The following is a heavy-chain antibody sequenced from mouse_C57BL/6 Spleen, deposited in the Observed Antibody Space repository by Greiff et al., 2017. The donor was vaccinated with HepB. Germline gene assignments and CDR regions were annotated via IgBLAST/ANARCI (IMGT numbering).Heavy chain of an antibody. V-gene: IGHV1-69*01. CDR1: GYTFTSYW. Sequence: VQLQQPGAELVMPGASVKLSCKASGYTFTSYWMHWVKQRPGQGLEWIGEIDPSDSYTNYNQKFKGKSTLTVDKSSSTAYMQLSSLTSEDSAVYYCARSIRDYYGSPFDYWGQGTTLTVSS. D-gene: IGHD1-1*01. CDR2: IDPSDSYT. CDR3: ARSIRDYYGSPFDY. J-gene: IGHJ2*01.